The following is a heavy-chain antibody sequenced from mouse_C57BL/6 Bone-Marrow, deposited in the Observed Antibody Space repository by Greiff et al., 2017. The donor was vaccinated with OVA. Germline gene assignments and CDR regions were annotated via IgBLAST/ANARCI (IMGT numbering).Heavy chain of an antibody. CDR2: ISSGGSYP. CDR1: GFTFSSYG. D-gene: IGHD2-12*01. V-gene: IGHV5-6*01. J-gene: IGHJ2*01. Sequence: EVQLEESGGDLVKPGGSLKLSCAASGFTFSSYGMSWVRQTPDKRLEWVATISSGGSYPYYTDSVKGRFTISRDNAKNTLYLQMSSLKSEDTAMYYCARDDEDYWGQGTTLTVSS. CDR3: ARDDEDY.